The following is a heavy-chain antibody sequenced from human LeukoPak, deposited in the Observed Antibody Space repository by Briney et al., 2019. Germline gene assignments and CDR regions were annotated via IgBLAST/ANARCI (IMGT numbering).Heavy chain of an antibody. CDR1: GYSFTRYW. CDR3: ARRRLHCTNGVCYSDAFDF. CDR2: IYPGDSDT. Sequence: GESLKISCKGFGYSFTRYWMGWVRQMPGKGLEWMGIIYPGDSDTRYSPPFQGQVTISADKSITTAYLQWSSLKASDSAMYYCARRRLHCTNGVCYSDAFDFWGQGTMVTVSS. J-gene: IGHJ3*01. V-gene: IGHV5-51*01. D-gene: IGHD2-8*01.